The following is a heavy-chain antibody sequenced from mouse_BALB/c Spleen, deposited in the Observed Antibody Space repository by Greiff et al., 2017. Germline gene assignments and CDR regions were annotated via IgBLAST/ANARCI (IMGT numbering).Heavy chain of an antibody. Sequence: QVQLQQSGAELVKPGASVKLSCKASGYTFTSYYMYWVKQRPGQGLEWIGEINPSNGGTNFNEKFKSKATLTVDKSSSTAYMQLSSLTSEDSAVYYCTRRGDLYAMYYWGQGTSGTVSS. J-gene: IGHJ4*01. CDR2: INPSNGGT. V-gene: IGHV1S81*02. CDR3: TRRGDLYAMYY. CDR1: GYTFTSYY.